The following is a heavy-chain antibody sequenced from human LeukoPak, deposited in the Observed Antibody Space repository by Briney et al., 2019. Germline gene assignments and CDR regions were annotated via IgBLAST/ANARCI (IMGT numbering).Heavy chain of an antibody. CDR1: GFTFSSYS. D-gene: IGHD3-10*01. CDR2: ISSSSSYI. V-gene: IGHV3-21*01. Sequence: GGSLRLSCAASGFTFSSYSMNWVRQAPGKGLEWVSSISSSSSYIYYADSVKGRFTISRDNAKNSLYLQMNSLRAEDTAVHYCARAPYGSGSYWFDPWGQGTLVTVSS. J-gene: IGHJ5*02. CDR3: ARAPYGSGSYWFDP.